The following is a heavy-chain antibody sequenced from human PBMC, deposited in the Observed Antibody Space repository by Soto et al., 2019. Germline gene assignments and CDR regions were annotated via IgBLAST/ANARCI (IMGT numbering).Heavy chain of an antibody. CDR3: PRIDLVAVAEDY. J-gene: IGHJ4*02. D-gene: IGHD6-19*01. V-gene: IGHV2-5*01. Sequence: SGPTLVNPTQTLTLTCTFSGFSLSTSGVGVGWIRQPPGKALEWLALIYWNDDKRYSPSLKSRLTITKDTSKNQVVLTMTNMDPVDTATYYCPRIDLVAVAEDYWGQGTLVTVSS. CDR1: GFSLSTSGVG. CDR2: IYWNDDK.